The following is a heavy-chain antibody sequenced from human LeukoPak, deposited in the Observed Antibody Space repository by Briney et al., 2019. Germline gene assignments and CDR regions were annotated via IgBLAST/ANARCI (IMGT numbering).Heavy chain of an antibody. Sequence: SETLSLICAVYGGSFSGYYWSWIRQPPGKGLEWIGEINHSGSTNYNPSLKSRVTISVDTSKNQFSLKLSSVTAADTAVYYCARLLNYYDSSLDPWGQGTLVTVSS. V-gene: IGHV4-34*01. D-gene: IGHD3-22*01. CDR3: ARLLNYYDSSLDP. J-gene: IGHJ5*02. CDR1: GGSFSGYY. CDR2: INHSGST.